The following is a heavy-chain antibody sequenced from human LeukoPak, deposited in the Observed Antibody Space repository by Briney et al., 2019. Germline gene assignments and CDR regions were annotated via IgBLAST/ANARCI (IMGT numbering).Heavy chain of an antibody. CDR3: ARDPRWLTPDCTSTSCYENYFDP. CDR1: GYSISSDYQ. V-gene: IGHV4-38-2*02. D-gene: IGHD2-2*01. CDR2: IYHSGSA. J-gene: IGHJ5*02. Sequence: SETLSLTCGVSGYSISSDYQWAWIWQSPGKGLEWIGSIYHSGSAHYNPSLKSRVTISVETSKNQFSLNMYSVTAADTAVYYCARDPRWLTPDCTSTSCYENYFDPWGQGTLVTVSS.